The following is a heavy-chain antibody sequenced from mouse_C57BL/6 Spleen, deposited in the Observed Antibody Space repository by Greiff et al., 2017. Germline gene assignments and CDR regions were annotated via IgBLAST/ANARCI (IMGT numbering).Heavy chain of an antibody. CDR2: ISYDGSN. CDR1: GYSITSGYY. V-gene: IGHV3-6*01. Sequence: EVKLQESGPGLVKPSQSLSLTCSVTGYSITSGYYWNWIRQFPGNKLEWMGYISYDGSNNYNPSLKNRISITRDTSKNQFFLKLNSVTTEDTATYYCAGYYGNSGWYFDVWGTGTTVTVSS. J-gene: IGHJ1*03. CDR3: AGYYGNSGWYFDV. D-gene: IGHD2-1*01.